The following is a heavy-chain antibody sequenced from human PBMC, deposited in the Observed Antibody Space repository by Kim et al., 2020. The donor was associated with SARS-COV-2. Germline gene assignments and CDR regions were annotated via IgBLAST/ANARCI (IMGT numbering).Heavy chain of an antibody. CDR1: GGSISSYF. Sequence: SETLSLTCTVSGGSISSYFWTWIRQSPGKGLEWIGYIFHGGSTKFNPSFKSRVAISGDTSKNQFSLKLSSVTAADTAVYYCGSTGDSYFFEYWGQGTPVT. V-gene: IGHV4-59*08. D-gene: IGHD4-17*01. CDR2: IFHGGST. J-gene: IGHJ4*02. CDR3: GSTGDSYFFEY.